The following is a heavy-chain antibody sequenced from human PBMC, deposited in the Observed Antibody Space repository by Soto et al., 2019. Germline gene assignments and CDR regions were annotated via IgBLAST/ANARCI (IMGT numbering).Heavy chain of an antibody. CDR2: IKEDGSEI. CDR1: DFNVMSDG. CDR3: AKDIGFDYVN. J-gene: IGHJ4*02. D-gene: IGHD3-16*01. Sequence: GGSLRLSCAVSDFNVMSDGLSWGRQAPGTGLEWVSSIKEDGSEIYYLQSVRGRFTISRDSAGNALHLAMNYLSAEDTGGYFCAKDIGFDYVNWGQGTLVTVSS. V-gene: IGHV3-7*01.